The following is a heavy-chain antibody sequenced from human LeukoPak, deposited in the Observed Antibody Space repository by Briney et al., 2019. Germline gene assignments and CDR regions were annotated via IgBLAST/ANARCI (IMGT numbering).Heavy chain of an antibody. Sequence: GASVKVSCKASGYTFTSYYMHWVRQAPGQGLEWMGIINPSGGSTSYAQKFQGRITMTRDMSTSTVYMELSSLRSEDTAVYYCARDQGRGFYYYYYMDVWGKGTTVTVSS. CDR1: GYTFTSYY. J-gene: IGHJ6*03. V-gene: IGHV1-46*01. CDR3: ARDQGRGFYYYYYMDV. D-gene: IGHD3-10*01. CDR2: INPSGGST.